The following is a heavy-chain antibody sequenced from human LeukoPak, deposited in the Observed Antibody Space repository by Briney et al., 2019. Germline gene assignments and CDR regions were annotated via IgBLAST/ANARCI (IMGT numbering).Heavy chain of an antibody. CDR1: GFTVSSNY. V-gene: IGHV3-53*01. J-gene: IGHJ4*02. CDR2: ICSGGST. D-gene: IGHD5-18*01. CDR3: ARDPGYSYGYLFDY. Sequence: GGSLRLSCAVSGFTVSSNYMSWVRQAPGKGLEWVSVICSGGSTYYADSVKGRFTISRDNSKNTLYLQMNSLRAEDTAVYYCARDPGYSYGYLFDYWGQGTLVTVSS.